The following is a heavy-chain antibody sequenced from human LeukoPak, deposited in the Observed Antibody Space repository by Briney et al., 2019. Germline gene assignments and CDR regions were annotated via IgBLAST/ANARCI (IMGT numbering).Heavy chain of an antibody. CDR1: GGTFSSYT. V-gene: IGHV1-69*04. J-gene: IGHJ4*02. D-gene: IGHD3-9*01. Sequence: SVKVSCKAAGGTFSSYTISLVRQAPGQGLEWMGRIIPILGIANYAQKFQGRVTITADKSTSTAYMELSSLRSEDTAVYYCAREGLSYYDILTGYYFFDYWGQGTLVTVSS. CDR2: IIPILGIA. CDR3: AREGLSYYDILTGYYFFDY.